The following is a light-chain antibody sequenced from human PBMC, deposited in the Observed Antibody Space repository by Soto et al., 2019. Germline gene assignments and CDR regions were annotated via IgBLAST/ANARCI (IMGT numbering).Light chain of an antibody. CDR2: AAS. J-gene: IGKJ1*01. CDR3: QQSYSTPRP. CDR1: QSISSY. V-gene: IGKV1-39*01. Sequence: DIQMTQSPSSLSASVGDRVTITCRASQSISSYLNWYQQKPGKAPKLLIYAASSLQSGVPSRFSGSGSGTDFTLTISSLQPEDFATCYGQQSYSTPRPFGQATKVEI.